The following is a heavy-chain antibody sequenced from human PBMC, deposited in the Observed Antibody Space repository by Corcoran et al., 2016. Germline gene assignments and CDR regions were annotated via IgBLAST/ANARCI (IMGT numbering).Heavy chain of an antibody. D-gene: IGHD2-8*01. CDR1: GYTFTGYY. CDR3: ARVRCKAPAVYYYYGMDV. CDR2: INPNSGGT. Sequence: QVQLVQSGAEVKKPGASVKVSCKASGYTFTGYYMHWVRQAPGQGLEWMGWINPNSGGTNYAPKFQGRVTMTRDTSISTAYMELSRLRSDDTAVYYCARVRCKAPAVYYYYGMDVWGQGTTVTVSS. V-gene: IGHV1-2*02. J-gene: IGHJ6*02.